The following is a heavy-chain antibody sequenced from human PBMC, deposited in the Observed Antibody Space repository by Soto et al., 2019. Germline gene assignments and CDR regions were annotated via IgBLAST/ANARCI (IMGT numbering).Heavy chain of an antibody. V-gene: IGHV1-18*01. CDR2: ISAYNGNT. CDR1: GYTFTSYG. J-gene: IGHJ6*02. CDR3: ASHIVATMLYGMDV. D-gene: IGHD5-12*01. Sequence: QVQLVQSGAEVKKPGASVKESCKASGYTFTSYGISWVRQAPGQGLEWMGWISAYNGNTNYAQKLQGRVTMTTDTSRSTAYMELRSLRSEDTAVYYCASHIVATMLYGMDVWGQGTTVTVSS.